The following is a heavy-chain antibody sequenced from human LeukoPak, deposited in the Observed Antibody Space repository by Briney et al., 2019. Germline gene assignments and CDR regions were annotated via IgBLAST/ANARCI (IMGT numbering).Heavy chain of an antibody. J-gene: IGHJ6*03. CDR3: ARSVRYCSSTSCQPHYYYYMDV. D-gene: IGHD2-2*01. CDR1: GYTFTNYA. V-gene: IGHV1-2*02. Sequence: ASVKVSCKASGYTFTNYAMNWVRQAPGQGLEWMGWINPNSGGTNYAQKFQGRVTMTRDTSISTAYMELSRLRSDDTAVYYCARSVRYCSSTSCQPHYYYYMDVWGKGTTVTVSS. CDR2: INPNSGGT.